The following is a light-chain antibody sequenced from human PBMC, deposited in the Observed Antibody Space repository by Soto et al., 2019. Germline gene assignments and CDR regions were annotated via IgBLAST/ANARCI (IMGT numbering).Light chain of an antibody. CDR1: QSVTSTY. CDR2: AAS. Sequence: EMVLAQSPGTLSLSPGDRATLSCRASQSVTSTYLAWYQRKPGQAPRLLIYAASSRAPGIPDRFSGSGSGTDFTLTISRLEPEDFVVYYCQQYHSSPWTFGQGTKVDIK. CDR3: QQYHSSPWT. V-gene: IGKV3-20*01. J-gene: IGKJ1*01.